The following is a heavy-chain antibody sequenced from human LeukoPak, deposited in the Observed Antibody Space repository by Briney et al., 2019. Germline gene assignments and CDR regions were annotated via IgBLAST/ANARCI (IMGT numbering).Heavy chain of an antibody. CDR3: ARDRSYYSDTGTDY. J-gene: IGHJ4*02. CDR1: GVSISRGSHY. Sequence: PSQTLSLICTVSGVSISRGSHYWSWIRQPAGKGLEWIGRIHTIGNTNYSPSLWRRVTISVDTSKNQFSLRLHSVTAADTAVYYCARDRSYYSDTGTDYWGQGALVTVSS. CDR2: IHTIGNT. D-gene: IGHD3-22*01. V-gene: IGHV4-61*02.